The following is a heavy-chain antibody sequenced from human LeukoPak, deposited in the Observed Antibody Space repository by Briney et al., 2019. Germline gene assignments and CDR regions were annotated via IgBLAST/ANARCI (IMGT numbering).Heavy chain of an antibody. V-gene: IGHV1-3*01. CDR2: XXAANGNT. Sequence: XXSCKASGXTFTNYAMHWVRQAPGQRFEWVGWXXAANGNTKYSEKFQGRVTITRDTSASTAYMELSSLRSEDTAVYYCARDLGYCSGGSCTEFIYWGQGTLVTVSS. D-gene: IGHD2-15*01. CDR3: ARDLGYCSGGSCTEFIY. J-gene: IGHJ4*02. CDR1: GXTFTNYA.